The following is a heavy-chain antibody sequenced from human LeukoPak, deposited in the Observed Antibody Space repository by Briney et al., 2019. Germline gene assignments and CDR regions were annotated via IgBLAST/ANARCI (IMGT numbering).Heavy chain of an antibody. V-gene: IGHV1-2*02. D-gene: IGHD3-10*01. Sequence: GASVKVSCKASGYTFTGYYMHWVRQAPGQGLEWMGWINPNSGGTNYAQKFQGRVTMTRDTSISTAYMELSRLRSDDTAVYYCARDSMVRGVTGYYYYMDVWGKGTTVTVSS. CDR2: INPNSGGT. CDR3: ARDSMVRGVTGYYYYMDV. CDR1: GYTFTGYY. J-gene: IGHJ6*03.